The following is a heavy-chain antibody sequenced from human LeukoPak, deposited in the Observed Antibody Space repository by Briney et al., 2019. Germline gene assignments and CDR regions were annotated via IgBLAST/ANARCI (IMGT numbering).Heavy chain of an antibody. CDR1: GGSISSGDYY. CDR2: IYYSGST. V-gene: IGHV4-30-4*02. Sequence: SETLSLTCTVSGGSISSGDYYWSWIRQPPGKGLEWIGYIYYSGSTYYSPSLKSRVTISVDTSKNQFSLKLSSVTAADTAVYYCARGRSMARPIYYYYYMDVWGKGTTVTVSS. J-gene: IGHJ6*03. D-gene: IGHD5-24*01. CDR3: ARGRSMARPIYYYYYMDV.